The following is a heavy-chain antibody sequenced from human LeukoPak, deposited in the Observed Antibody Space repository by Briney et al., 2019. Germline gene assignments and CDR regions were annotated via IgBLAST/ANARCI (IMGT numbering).Heavy chain of an antibody. D-gene: IGHD3-22*01. J-gene: IGHJ4*02. V-gene: IGHV3-7*01. CDR1: GFTFSNYW. CDR3: ARIGYSSSSIDY. Sequence: GGSLRLSCAASGFTFSNYWMSWVRQAPGKGLEWVANIKQDGSVKYYVDSVKGRFTISRDNAKNSVYLQINSLRVEDTAVYYCARIGYSSSSIDYWGQGTLATVSS. CDR2: IKQDGSVK.